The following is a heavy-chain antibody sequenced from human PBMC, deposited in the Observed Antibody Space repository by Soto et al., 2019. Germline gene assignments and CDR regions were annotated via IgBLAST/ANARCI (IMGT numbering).Heavy chain of an antibody. CDR3: ARAADSDDVKFDP. CDR2: MYYSGST. CDR1: GGSISSGDYY. D-gene: IGHD1-1*01. V-gene: IGHV4-30-4*01. J-gene: IGHJ5*02. Sequence: SETLSLTCTVSGGSISSGDYYWSWIRQPPGKGLEWIGYMYYSGSTYYNPSLESRVTISVDTSKNQFSLKLSSVTAADTAVYYFARAADSDDVKFDPWGQGTLVTVSS.